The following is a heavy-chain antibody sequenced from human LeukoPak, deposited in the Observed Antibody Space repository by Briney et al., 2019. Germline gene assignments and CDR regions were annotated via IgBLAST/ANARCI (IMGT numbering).Heavy chain of an antibody. V-gene: IGHV1-46*01. CDR3: ARDNGDYDRAGDYYYGMDV. D-gene: IGHD4-17*01. CDR1: GYTFTSYY. Sequence: GASVKVSCKASGYTFTSYYMHWVRQAPGQGLEWMGIINPSGGSTSYAQKFQGRVTMTRDTSTSTVYMELSSLRSEDTAVCYCARDNGDYDRAGDYYYGMDVWGQGTTVTVSS. CDR2: INPSGGST. J-gene: IGHJ6*02.